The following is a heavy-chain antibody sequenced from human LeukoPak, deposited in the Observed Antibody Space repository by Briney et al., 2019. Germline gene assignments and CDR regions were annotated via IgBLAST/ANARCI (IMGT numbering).Heavy chain of an antibody. D-gene: IGHD3-16*01. J-gene: IGHJ6*03. V-gene: IGHV1-69*05. Sequence: SVKVSCKASGGIFSSYAISWVRQAPGQGLEWMGGIIPIFGTANYAQKFQGRVTITTDESTSTAYMELSSLRSEDTAVYYCARSLRPAWVNYYYYYMDVWGKGTTVTVSS. CDR1: GGIFSSYA. CDR3: ARSLRPAWVNYYYYYMDV. CDR2: IIPIFGTA.